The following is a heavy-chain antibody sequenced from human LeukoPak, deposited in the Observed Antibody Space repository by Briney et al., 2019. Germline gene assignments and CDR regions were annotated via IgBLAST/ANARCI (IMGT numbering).Heavy chain of an antibody. CDR2: IRHDGSIK. CDR1: GFIFSACG. Sequence: GGSLRLSCAASGFIFSACGMYWVRQAPGKGLEWVAFIRHDGSIKNYADSVKGRSTISRDNSKNTLYLQMNSLRAEDTAVYYCAKDSLADIDYWGQGTLVTVSS. J-gene: IGHJ4*02. D-gene: IGHD3-16*01. CDR3: AKDSLADIDY. V-gene: IGHV3-30*02.